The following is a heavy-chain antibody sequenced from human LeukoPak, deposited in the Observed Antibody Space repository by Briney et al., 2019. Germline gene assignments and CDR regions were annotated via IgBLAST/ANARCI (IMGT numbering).Heavy chain of an antibody. D-gene: IGHD3-22*01. J-gene: IGHJ4*02. V-gene: IGHV1-46*01. CDR2: INPSGGST. CDR3: ATQGVGYYYDSSGFLDY. CDR1: GYTFTSYY. Sequence: GASVKVSCKASGYTFTSYYMHWVRQAPGQGLEWMGIINPSGGSTSYAQKFQGRVTMTRDTSTSTVYMELSSLRSEDTAVYYCATQGVGYYYDSSGFLDYWGQGTLVTVSS.